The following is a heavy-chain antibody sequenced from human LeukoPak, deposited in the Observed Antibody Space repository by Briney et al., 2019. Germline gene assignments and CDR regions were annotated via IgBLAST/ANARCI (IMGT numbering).Heavy chain of an antibody. J-gene: IGHJ4*02. D-gene: IGHD3-10*01. CDR3: AKVHGSGSYRFDF. V-gene: IGHV3-23*01. CDR2: VTGTGGNT. Sequence: GGSLRLSCEGSGFTFDSYAMSWVRQSPGKGLEWVSAVTGTGGNTYHADSVKDRSTISRDNSKNTVYLQMNSLRAEDTAIYYCAKVHGSGSYRFDFWGQGTLVTVSS. CDR1: GFTFDSYA.